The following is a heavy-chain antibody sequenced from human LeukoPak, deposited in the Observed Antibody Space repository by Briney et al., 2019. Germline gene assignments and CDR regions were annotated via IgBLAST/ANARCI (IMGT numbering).Heavy chain of an antibody. CDR3: ARPIAARARYFDY. CDR1: SGSISSYY. CDR2: IYYSGST. Sequence: SETLSLTCTVSSGSISSYYWGWIRQPPGKGLEWIGSIYYSGSTYYNPSLKSRVTISVDTSKNQFSLKLSSVTAADTAVYYCARPIAARARYFDYWGQGTLVTVSS. D-gene: IGHD6-6*01. V-gene: IGHV4-39*01. J-gene: IGHJ4*02.